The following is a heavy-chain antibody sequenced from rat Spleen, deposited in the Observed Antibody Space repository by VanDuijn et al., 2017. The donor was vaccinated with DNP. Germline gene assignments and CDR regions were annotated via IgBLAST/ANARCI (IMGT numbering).Heavy chain of an antibody. D-gene: IGHD1-11*01. CDR3: ATGVYGGEIYFDY. CDR1: GFTFSDYY. Sequence: EVRLVESGGGLVQPGRSLKLSCAASGFTFSDYYMAWVRQAPKKGLEWVASISTHGEYTHYRDSVKGRFTVSRDNAKNSQYLQMDSLRSEDTAIYYCATGVYGGEIYFDYWGQGVMVTVSS. CDR2: ISTHGEYT. V-gene: IGHV5S13*01. J-gene: IGHJ2*01.